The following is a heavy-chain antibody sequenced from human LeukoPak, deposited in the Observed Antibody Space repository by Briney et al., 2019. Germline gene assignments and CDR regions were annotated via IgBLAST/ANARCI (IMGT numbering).Heavy chain of an antibody. CDR3: ARDPVEMALTAFDI. V-gene: IGHV3-64D*06. CDR2: ISSNGGST. Sequence: PGGFLRLSCSASGFTFSSYAMHWVRQAPGKGLEYVSAISSNGGSTYYADSVKGRFTISRDNSKNTLYLQMSSLRAEDTAVYYCARDPVEMALTAFDIWGQGTMVTVSS. D-gene: IGHD5-24*01. CDR1: GFTFSSYA. J-gene: IGHJ3*02.